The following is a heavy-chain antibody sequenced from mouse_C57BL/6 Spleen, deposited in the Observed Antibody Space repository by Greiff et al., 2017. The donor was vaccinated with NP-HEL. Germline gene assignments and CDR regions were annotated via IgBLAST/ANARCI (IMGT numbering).Heavy chain of an antibody. J-gene: IGHJ3*01. CDR1: GYAFTNYL. V-gene: IGHV1-54*01. Sequence: QVQLQQSGAELVRPGTSVKVSCKASGYAFTNYLIEWVKQRPGQGLEWIGVINPGSGGTNYNEKFKGKATLTADKSSNTAYMQLSSLTSEDSAVYFCARSGYYYGSQAWFAYWGQGTLVTVSA. CDR3: ARSGYYYGSQAWFAY. CDR2: INPGSGGT. D-gene: IGHD1-1*01.